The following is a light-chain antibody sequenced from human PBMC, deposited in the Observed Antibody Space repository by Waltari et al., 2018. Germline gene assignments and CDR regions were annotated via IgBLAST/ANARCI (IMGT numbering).Light chain of an antibody. CDR2: KES. V-gene: IGKV1-5*03. CDR3: QQYETYPYT. J-gene: IGKJ2*01. Sequence: EIQMTQSPSTLSASVGDRVTMTCRASQSISPWLAWYQQKPGKAPELVIYKESLLQSGVPSRFSGSGSGTEFTLTISSLQPADFATYYCQQYETYPYTFGQGTKVQMK. CDR1: QSISPW.